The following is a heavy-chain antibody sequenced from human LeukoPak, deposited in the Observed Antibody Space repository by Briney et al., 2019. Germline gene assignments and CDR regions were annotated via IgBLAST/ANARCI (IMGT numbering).Heavy chain of an antibody. V-gene: IGHV4-31*03. CDR2: IYYSWSN. CDR1: GGSLSSGGYY. Sequence: TAETLTLTCTVSGGSLSSGGYYWRRIRQHPGKGLEWIRCIYYSWSNYYNPSLQSRVTISVHTSKNQFSLKLSSVTAADRAVYYCASDLSAVAGTYGMDVWGQGTTVTVSS. CDR3: ASDLSAVAGTYGMDV. D-gene: IGHD6-19*01. J-gene: IGHJ6*02.